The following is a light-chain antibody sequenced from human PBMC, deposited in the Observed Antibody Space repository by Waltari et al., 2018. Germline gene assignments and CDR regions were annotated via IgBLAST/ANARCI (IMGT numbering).Light chain of an antibody. CDR1: RGISNS. J-gene: IGKJ2*01. CDR3: QQCYGTQYT. V-gene: IGKV1-NL1*01. CDR2: DAS. Sequence: DIQMTQSPSSLSASVGDRVIITCRASRGISNSLAWYQQKPGKAPNLLLYDASRLETGVPSRFSGSGSGTDYTLTISSLQPEDFATYYCQQCYGTQYTFGQGTKLEIK.